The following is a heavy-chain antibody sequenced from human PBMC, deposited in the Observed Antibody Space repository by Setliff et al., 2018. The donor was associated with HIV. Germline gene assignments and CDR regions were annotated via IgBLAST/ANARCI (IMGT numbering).Heavy chain of an antibody. CDR2: INPSGGST. CDR1: GYTFTGYY. CDR3: ARALYSNSGWYFDL. V-gene: IGHV1-46*01. Sequence: ASVKVSCKASGYTFTGYYMHWVRQAPAQGLEWMGIINPSGGSTSYAQKFQGRVTVTRDTSTSTVYMDLSSLRSEDTAVYYCARALYSNSGWYFDLWGRGTLVTVSS. D-gene: IGHD6-6*01. J-gene: IGHJ2*01.